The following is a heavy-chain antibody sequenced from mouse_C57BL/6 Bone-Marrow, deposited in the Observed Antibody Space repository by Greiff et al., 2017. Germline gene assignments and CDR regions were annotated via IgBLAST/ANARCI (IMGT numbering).Heavy chain of an antibody. V-gene: IGHV1-5*01. J-gene: IGHJ3*01. CDR2: IYPGNSDT. CDR3: TRFAY. CDR1: GYTFTSYW. Sequence: VQLKESGTVLARPGASVKMSCKTSGYTFTSYWMHWVKQRPGQGLEWKGAIYPGNSDTSYNQKFKGKAKLTAVTSASTASMALSSLTNEDSAFYYCTRFAYWGQGTLVTVSA.